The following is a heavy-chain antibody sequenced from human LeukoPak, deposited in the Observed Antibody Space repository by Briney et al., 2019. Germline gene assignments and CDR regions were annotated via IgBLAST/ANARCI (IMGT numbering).Heavy chain of an antibody. CDR2: INPNSGGT. CDR1: GYTFTSYG. V-gene: IGHV1-2*02. J-gene: IGHJ4*02. D-gene: IGHD3-9*01. Sequence: ASVKVSCKASGYTFTSYGISWVRQAPGQGLEWVGWINPNSGGTNYAQNFQGRVTMTRDTSINTAYMELSRLRSDDTAVYYCAGSDILTGYYNFWGQGTLVTVSS. CDR3: AGSDILTGYYNF.